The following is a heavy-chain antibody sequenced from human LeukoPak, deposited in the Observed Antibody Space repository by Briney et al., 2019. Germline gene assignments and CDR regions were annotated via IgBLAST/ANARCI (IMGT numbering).Heavy chain of an antibody. J-gene: IGHJ4*02. Sequence: SETLSLTCTVSGGSIRSSSYYWGWIRQTPGKGLERNGSLYYSGRTYYNASLKSRVTISVDTSKNQFSLRLNSVTAADTAVYFCARQVVAVAGTGYFDYWGQGTLVTVSS. V-gene: IGHV4-39*01. CDR1: GGSIRSSSYY. D-gene: IGHD6-19*01. CDR3: ARQVVAVAGTGYFDY. CDR2: LYYSGRT.